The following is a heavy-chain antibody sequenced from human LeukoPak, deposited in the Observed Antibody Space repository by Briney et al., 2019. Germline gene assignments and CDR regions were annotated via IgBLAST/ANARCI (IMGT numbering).Heavy chain of an antibody. CDR3: ARGLVVVGYYYYYMDV. V-gene: IGHV4-61*02. CDR1: GGSISSGSYY. D-gene: IGHD2-15*01. Sequence: NPSETLSLTCTVSGGSISSGSYYWSWIRQPAGKGLEWIGRIYTSGSTNYNPSLKSRVTISVDTSKNQFSLKLSSVTAADTAVYYCARGLVVVGYYYYYMDVWGKGTTVTVSS. J-gene: IGHJ6*03. CDR2: IYTSGST.